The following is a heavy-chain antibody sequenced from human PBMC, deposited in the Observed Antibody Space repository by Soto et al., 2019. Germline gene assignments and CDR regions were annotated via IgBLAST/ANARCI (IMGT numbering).Heavy chain of an antibody. D-gene: IGHD6-6*01. CDR3: VRLVSQDVDP. CDR1: GGTFSSYA. Sequence: SVKVSCKASGGTFSSYAISWVRQAPGQGLEWMGGIIPIFGTANYAQKFQGRVTITADKSTSTAYMELSSLRSEDTAMYYCVRLVSQDVDPWGQGTLVTVSS. V-gene: IGHV1-69*06. CDR2: IIPIFGTA. J-gene: IGHJ5*02.